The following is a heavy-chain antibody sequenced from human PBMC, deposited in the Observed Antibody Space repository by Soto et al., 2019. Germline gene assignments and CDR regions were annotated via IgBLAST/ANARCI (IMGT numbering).Heavy chain of an antibody. D-gene: IGHD6-13*01. Sequence: QVQLVQSGAEVKKPGSSVKVSCKASGGTFSSYAISWVRQAPGQGLEWMGGIIPIFGTANYAQKFQGGVTITADESTSTAYMELSSLRSEDTAVYYCARCGYSTGGIAAAGTWYYYYGMDVWGQGTTVTVSS. CDR2: IIPIFGTA. V-gene: IGHV1-69*12. CDR1: GGTFSSYA. CDR3: ARCGYSTGGIAAAGTWYYYYGMDV. J-gene: IGHJ6*02.